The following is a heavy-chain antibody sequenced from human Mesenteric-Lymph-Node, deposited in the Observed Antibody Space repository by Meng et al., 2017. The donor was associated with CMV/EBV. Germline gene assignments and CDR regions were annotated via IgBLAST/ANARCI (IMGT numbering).Heavy chain of an antibody. D-gene: IGHD6-13*01. CDR1: GGSVSRSSW. CDR3: ARDSGIAAAIDY. V-gene: IGHV4-4*02. CDR2: IYHSGST. Sequence: CAVSGGSVSRSSWWSWVRQPPGQGLEWIGEIYHSGSTNYNPSLKSRVTISVDKSKNQFSLKLSSVTAADTAVYYCARDSGIAAAIDYWGQGTLVTVSS. J-gene: IGHJ4*02.